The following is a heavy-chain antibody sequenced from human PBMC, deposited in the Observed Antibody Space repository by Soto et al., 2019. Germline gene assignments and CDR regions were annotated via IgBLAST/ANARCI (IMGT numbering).Heavy chain of an antibody. CDR2: MNPNTGNT. CDR3: ATGTSATLTDF. V-gene: IGHV1-8*01. J-gene: IGHJ4*02. Sequence: ASVKVSCKASGYTFTDYDINWVRQAPGQGLEWMGWMNPNTGNTRYAHHFQGRLVMTRDTSISTAFMELSSLRSADTPISYSATGTSATLTDFWGQGTLVTVSS. CDR1: GYTFTDYD. D-gene: IGHD6-25*01.